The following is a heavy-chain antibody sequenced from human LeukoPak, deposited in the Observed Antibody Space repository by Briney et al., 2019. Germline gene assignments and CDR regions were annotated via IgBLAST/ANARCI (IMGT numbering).Heavy chain of an antibody. D-gene: IGHD3-3*01. V-gene: IGHV4-4*07. CDR1: GGSISSYY. CDR2: IYTSGST. J-gene: IGHJ6*03. Sequence: PSQTLSLTCTVSGGSISSYYWSWIRQPAGKGREWIGRIYTSGSTNYNTSLKSRVTISVDKSKNQFSLKLSSVTAADTAVYYCASGPGVGYDFWSGTPSYYYYYMDVWGKGTTVTVSS. CDR3: ASGPGVGYDFWSGTPSYYYYYMDV.